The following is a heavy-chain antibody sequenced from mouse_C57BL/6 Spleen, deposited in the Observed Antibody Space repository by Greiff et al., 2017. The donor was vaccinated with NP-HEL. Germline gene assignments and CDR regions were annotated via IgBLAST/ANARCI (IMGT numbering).Heavy chain of an antibody. CDR1: GYAFSSSW. J-gene: IGHJ3*01. V-gene: IGHV1-82*01. CDR2: IYPGDGDT. D-gene: IGHD1-1*01. CDR3: AITTVESGIAY. Sequence: QVQLQQSGPELVKPGASVKISCKASGYAFSSSWMNWVKQRPGKGLEWIGRIYPGDGDTNYNGKFKGKATLTADKSSSTAYMQLSSLTSEDSAVYFCAITTVESGIAYWGQGTLVTVSA.